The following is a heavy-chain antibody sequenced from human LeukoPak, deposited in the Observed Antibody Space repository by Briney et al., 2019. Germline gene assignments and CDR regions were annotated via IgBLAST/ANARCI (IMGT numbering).Heavy chain of an antibody. J-gene: IGHJ5*02. CDR2: INPNSGGT. V-gene: IGHV1-2*02. Sequence: VASVKVSCKASGYTFTGYYMHWVRQAPGQGLEWMGWINPNSGGTNYAQKFQGRVTMTRDTSISTAYMELSRLRSDDTAVYYCARDNGSGSYSQPPPRFDPWGQGTLVTVSS. CDR3: ARDNGSGSYSQPPPRFDP. D-gene: IGHD3-10*01. CDR1: GYTFTGYY.